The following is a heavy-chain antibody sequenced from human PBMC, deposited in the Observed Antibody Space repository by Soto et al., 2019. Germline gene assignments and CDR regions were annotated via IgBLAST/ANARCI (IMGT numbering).Heavy chain of an antibody. CDR3: ARVSSGIAAADTDYYYGMDV. CDR2: ISSSSSYI. Sequence: EVQLVESGGGLVKPGGSLRLSCAASGFTFSSYSMNWVRQAPGKGLEWVSSISSSSSYIYYADSVKGRFTISRDNAKNSLYLQMNSLGAEDTAVYYCARVSSGIAAADTDYYYGMDVWGQGTTVTVSS. J-gene: IGHJ6*02. CDR1: GFTFSSYS. V-gene: IGHV3-21*01. D-gene: IGHD6-13*01.